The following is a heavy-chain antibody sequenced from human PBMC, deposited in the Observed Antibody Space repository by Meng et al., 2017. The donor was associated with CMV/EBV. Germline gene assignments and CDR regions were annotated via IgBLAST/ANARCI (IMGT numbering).Heavy chain of an antibody. CDR3: ARDSITIFGVVIPLDY. CDR2: ISGSDDKT. D-gene: IGHD3-3*01. V-gene: IGHV3-23*01. Sequence: GGSLRLSCAASGFTFNNYAMSWVRQAPGKGLEWVSIISGSDDKTYYADSVKGRFTISRDSSDKTLYLQMNSLRVDDTAVYYCARDSITIFGVVIPLDYWGQGTLVTVSS. CDR1: GFTFNNYA. J-gene: IGHJ4*02.